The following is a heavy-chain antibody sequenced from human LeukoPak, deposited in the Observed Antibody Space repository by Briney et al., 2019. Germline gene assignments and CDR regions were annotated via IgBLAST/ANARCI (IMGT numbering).Heavy chain of an antibody. D-gene: IGHD7-27*01. CDR1: GFTFSSYT. CDR2: ITTGGPNT. J-gene: IGHJ4*02. Sequence: GGSLRLSCTASGFTFSSYTMSWVRQAPGKGLKWVSTITTGGPNTYYADSVKGRFTVSRDDSKNTLCLQMNSLRAEDTAVYYCAKDGGLWVSAHWGDSWGRGTLVTVSS. CDR3: AKDGGLWVSAHWGDS. V-gene: IGHV3-23*01.